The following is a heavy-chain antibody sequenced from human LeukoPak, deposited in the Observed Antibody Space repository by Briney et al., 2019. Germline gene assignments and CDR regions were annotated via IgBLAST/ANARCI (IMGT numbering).Heavy chain of an antibody. CDR2: IYYSGST. CDR1: GVSISSYY. D-gene: IGHD3-22*01. J-gene: IGHJ4*02. V-gene: IGHV4-59*01. Sequence: PSETLSLTCTVSGVSISSYYWSWIRQPPGKGLEWIGYIYYSGSTNYNPSLKSRVTISVDTSKNQFSLKLSSVTAADTAVYYCALTAGYYTNPRFDYWGQETLVTVSS. CDR3: ALTAGYYTNPRFDY.